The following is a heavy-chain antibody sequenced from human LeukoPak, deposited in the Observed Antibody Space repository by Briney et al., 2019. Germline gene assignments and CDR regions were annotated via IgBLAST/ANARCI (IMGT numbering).Heavy chain of an antibody. V-gene: IGHV3-9*01. J-gene: IGHJ3*02. Sequence: GGSLRLSCAVSGFIFDDYAMHWVRQAPGKGLEWVSGITWGRDNLAYAASVKGRFTISRDNSKNTLYLQMNSLRAEDTAVYYCAKSQDMIVVVIGASDIWGQGTMVTVSS. D-gene: IGHD3-22*01. CDR1: GFIFDDYA. CDR2: ITWGRDNL. CDR3: AKSQDMIVVVIGASDI.